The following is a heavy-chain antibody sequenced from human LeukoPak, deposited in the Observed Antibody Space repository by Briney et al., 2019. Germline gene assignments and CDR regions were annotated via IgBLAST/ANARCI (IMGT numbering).Heavy chain of an antibody. D-gene: IGHD6-13*01. CDR2: IYYSGST. J-gene: IGHJ3*02. V-gene: IGHV4-59*08. Sequence: SETLSLTCTVSGGSISSYYWSWIRQPPGKGLEWIGYIYYSGSTNYNPSLKSRVTISADTSKNQFSLKLSSVTAADTAVYYCARGVVAAAGPSSDAFDIWGQGTMVTVSS. CDR3: ARGVVAAAGPSSDAFDI. CDR1: GGSISSYY.